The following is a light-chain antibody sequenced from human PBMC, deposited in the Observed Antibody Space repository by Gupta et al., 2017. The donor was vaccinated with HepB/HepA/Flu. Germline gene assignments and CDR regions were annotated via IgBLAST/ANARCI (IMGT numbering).Light chain of an antibody. Sequence: DIQMTQSPSTLSASVGDTVTISCRASQNIDTWLAWYQQKPGKAPKLLIYKASILESGVPSRFSGSGFGTDFTLSISSLQPDDFAIYYCQQHKNYSGYTFGQGTKVEVK. J-gene: IGKJ2*01. CDR2: KAS. CDR1: QNIDTW. V-gene: IGKV1-5*03. CDR3: QQHKNYSGYT.